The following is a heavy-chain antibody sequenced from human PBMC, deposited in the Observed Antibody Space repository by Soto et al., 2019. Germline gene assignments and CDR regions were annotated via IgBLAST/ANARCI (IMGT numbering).Heavy chain of an antibody. D-gene: IGHD1-20*01. J-gene: IGHJ5*02. Sequence: PSETLSLTCTVSGGSISSGGYYWSWIRQHPGKGLEWIGYIYYSGSTYYNPSLKSRVTISVDTSKNQYSLKLSSVTAADTAVYYCARVGGINWFDPWGQGTLVTVSS. CDR2: IYYSGST. CDR3: ARVGGINWFDP. CDR1: GGSISSGGYY. V-gene: IGHV4-31*03.